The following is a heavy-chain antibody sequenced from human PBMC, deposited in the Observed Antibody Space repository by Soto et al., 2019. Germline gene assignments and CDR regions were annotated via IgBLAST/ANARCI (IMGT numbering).Heavy chain of an antibody. J-gene: IGHJ4*02. CDR3: ARLWTTVTCTY. CDR2: IKQDGSVK. Sequence: EVQLVESGGGLVQPGGSLRLACTASGFTFSNSWMSWVRQAPGKGLEWVANIKQDGSVKNYVDSVKGRVTISRDNAKNSFYLKRNSLRAEDRAVFYWARLWTTVTCTYWGQGPLVTAPS. CDR1: GFTFSNSW. V-gene: IGHV3-7*04. D-gene: IGHD4-17*01.